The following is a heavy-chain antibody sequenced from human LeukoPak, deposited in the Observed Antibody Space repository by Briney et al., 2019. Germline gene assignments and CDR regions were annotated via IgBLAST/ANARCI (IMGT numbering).Heavy chain of an antibody. CDR1: GFTVSSNY. V-gene: IGHV3-7*01. Sequence: GGSLRLSCAASGFTVSSNYMSWVRQAPGKGLEWVANIKKDGVEKYYVESVKGRFTISRDNAKNSLYLQMNSLRAEDTAVYYCARGRYSSRSGGYYFDIWGQGTLVTVSS. CDR3: ARGRYSSRSGGYYFDI. CDR2: IKKDGVEK. D-gene: IGHD2-2*01. J-gene: IGHJ4*02.